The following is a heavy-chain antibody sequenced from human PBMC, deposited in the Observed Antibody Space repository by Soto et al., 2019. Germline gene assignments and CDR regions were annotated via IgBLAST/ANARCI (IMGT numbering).Heavy chain of an antibody. CDR3: ACWAGSSRAPSPGPPDY. D-gene: IGHD6-19*01. V-gene: IGHV3-23*01. CDR1: GFTFSSQE. Sequence: GGSLRLCCAASGFTFSSQEMTWVRQAPGKGLEWVSGITRDGGRTYYADSVKGRFTISRDNSQNTVYLQLNSLRAEDTAKYFCACWAGSSRAPSPGPPDYSGQEILVTVSS. J-gene: IGHJ4*02. CDR2: ITRDGGRT.